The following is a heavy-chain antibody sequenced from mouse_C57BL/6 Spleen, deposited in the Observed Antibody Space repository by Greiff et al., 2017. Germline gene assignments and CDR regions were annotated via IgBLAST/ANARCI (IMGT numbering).Heavy chain of an antibody. D-gene: IGHD1-1*01. J-gene: IGHJ2*01. Sequence: EVQGVESGPELVKPGASVKMSCKASGYTFTDYNMHWVKQSHGKSLEWIGYINPNNGGTSYNQKFKGKATLTVNKSSSTAYMELRSLTSEDSAVYYCARYSSYYFDYWGQGTTLTVSS. CDR2: INPNNGGT. CDR3: ARYSSYYFDY. CDR1: GYTFTDYN. V-gene: IGHV1-22*01.